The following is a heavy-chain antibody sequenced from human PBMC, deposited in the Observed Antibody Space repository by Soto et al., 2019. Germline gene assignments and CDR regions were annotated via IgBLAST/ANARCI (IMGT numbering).Heavy chain of an antibody. J-gene: IGHJ5*02. CDR2: INHSGST. CDR3: ARGRVAIFGVVTLYNWFDP. V-gene: IGHV4-34*01. CDR1: GGSFSGYY. Sequence: SETLSLTCAVYGGSFSGYYWSWIRQPPGKGLEWIGEINHSGSTNYNPSLKSRVTISVDTSKNQFSLKLSSVTAADTAVYYCARGRVAIFGVVTLYNWFDPWGQGTLVTVS. D-gene: IGHD3-3*01.